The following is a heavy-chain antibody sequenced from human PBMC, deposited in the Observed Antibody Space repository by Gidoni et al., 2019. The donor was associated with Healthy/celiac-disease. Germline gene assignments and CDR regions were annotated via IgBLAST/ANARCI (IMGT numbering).Heavy chain of an antibody. D-gene: IGHD3-9*01. CDR2: ISSSSSTI. CDR1: GFTFSSYS. CDR3: ARVRYDILTGSQCGGDY. J-gene: IGHJ4*02. Sequence: EVQLVESGGGLVQPGGSLRRSCAASGFTFSSYSMNWVRQAPGKGLECVSYISSSSSTIYYADSVKGRFTISRDNAKNSLYLQMNSLRAEDTAVYYCARVRYDILTGSQCGGDYWGQGTLVTVSS. V-gene: IGHV3-48*04.